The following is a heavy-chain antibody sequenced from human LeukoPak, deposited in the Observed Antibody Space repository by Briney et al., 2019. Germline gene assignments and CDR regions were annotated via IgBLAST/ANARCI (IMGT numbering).Heavy chain of an antibody. CDR2: ISAQHGQT. D-gene: IGHD2-21*02. CDR1: GYSENFYG. V-gene: IGHV1-18*01. CDR3: ARDEAGGDHDFDY. J-gene: IGHJ4*02. Sequence: ASVKVSCKASGYSENFYGITWVRQVAGQGLEWMGWISAQHGQTEYAPNSQDRVTMTTDTYTNTAYMELRSLRSDDTAVYYCARDEAGGDHDFDYWGQGTLVTVSS.